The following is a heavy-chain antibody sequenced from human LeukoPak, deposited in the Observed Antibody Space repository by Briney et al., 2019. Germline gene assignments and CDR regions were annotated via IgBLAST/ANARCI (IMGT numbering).Heavy chain of an antibody. CDR3: ARGDGVYVY. CDR1: GFTVSSNY. Sequence: GGSLRLSCAASGFTVSSNYMTWVRQAPGQGLEWVSVIYFGGTTYYADSVKGRFTISRDNSKNTVYLQMNSLRVEDTAVYYCARGDGVYVYWGQGTLVTVSS. CDR2: IYFGGTT. J-gene: IGHJ4*02. V-gene: IGHV3-53*01. D-gene: IGHD5/OR15-5a*01.